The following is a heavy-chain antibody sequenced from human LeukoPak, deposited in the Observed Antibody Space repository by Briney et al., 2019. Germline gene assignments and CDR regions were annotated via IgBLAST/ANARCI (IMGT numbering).Heavy chain of an antibody. CDR3: ARDGQYCSGGSCYPYYYYGMDV. V-gene: IGHV4-59*01. CDR1: GGSISSYY. Sequence: SETLPLTCTVSGGSISSYYWSWIRQPPGKGLEWIGYIYYSGSTNYNPSLKSRVTISVDTSKNQFSLKLSSVTAADTAVYYCARDGQYCSGGSCYPYYYYGMDVWGQGTTVTVSS. D-gene: IGHD2-15*01. CDR2: IYYSGST. J-gene: IGHJ6*02.